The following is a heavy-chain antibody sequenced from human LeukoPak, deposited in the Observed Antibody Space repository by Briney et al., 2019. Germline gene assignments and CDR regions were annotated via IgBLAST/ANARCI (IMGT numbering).Heavy chain of an antibody. D-gene: IGHD2-2*01. V-gene: IGHV3-23*01. CDR3: VKGSRTSRPYYFDY. J-gene: IGHJ4*01. CDR2: ITDSGGDT. Sequence: QTGGSLRLSCAASGFTFSSYGMHWVRQAPGEGLEWVSAITDSGGDTYHADSVKGRFTISRENSRNTLYMQMNSLRAEDTAVYYCVKGSRTSRPYYFDYWGHGTLVTVSS. CDR1: GFTFSSYG.